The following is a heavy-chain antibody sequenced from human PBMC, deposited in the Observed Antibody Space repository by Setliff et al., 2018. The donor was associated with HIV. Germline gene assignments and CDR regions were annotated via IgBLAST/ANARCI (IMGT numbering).Heavy chain of an antibody. CDR3: ATLGPDYYSNHVDY. CDR2: IYHSGST. J-gene: IGHJ4*02. V-gene: IGHV4-4*02. D-gene: IGHD4-4*01. Sequence: SETLSLTCAVSGGSISSSNWWSWVRQPPGEEPEWIGEIYHSGSTNYNPSLKSRVTISVDKSKNQFSLKLSSVTAADTAVYYCATLGPDYYSNHVDYWGQGTLVTVSS. CDR1: GGSISSSNW.